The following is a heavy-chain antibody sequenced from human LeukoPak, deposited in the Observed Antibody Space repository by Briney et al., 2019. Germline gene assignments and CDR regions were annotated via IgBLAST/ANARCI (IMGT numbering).Heavy chain of an antibody. J-gene: IGHJ3*02. CDR2: IIPIFGTA. CDR1: GGTLSSSA. D-gene: IGHD3-10*01. CDR3: ARPTTMVRGWNAFDI. V-gene: IGHV1-69*01. Sequence: SSVTVSCMASGGTLSSSAIRWLGQAPAQGRAWMGGIIPIFGTANYAQKFQGRVTITADESTNAAYLEPSSLSSDDTPVHYWARPTTMVRGWNAFDIWGQGTMVTVSS.